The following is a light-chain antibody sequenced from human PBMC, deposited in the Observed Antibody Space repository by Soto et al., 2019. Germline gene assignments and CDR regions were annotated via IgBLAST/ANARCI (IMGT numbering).Light chain of an antibody. J-gene: IGKJ1*01. V-gene: IGKV1-5*01. Sequence: DIQMTHSPSTLSASVGDRVTITFRSSQRISSWLAWYQQKPGKAPNLLIYDASSLESGVPSRFSGSGSGTEFTLTISSLQPDDFATYYCQQYNGYPWTFGQGTKVDIK. CDR2: DAS. CDR1: QRISSW. CDR3: QQYNGYPWT.